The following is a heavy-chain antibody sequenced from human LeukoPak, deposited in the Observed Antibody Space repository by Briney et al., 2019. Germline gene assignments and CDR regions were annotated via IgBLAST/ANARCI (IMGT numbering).Heavy chain of an antibody. CDR1: GFTFSNYN. V-gene: IGHV3-21*01. D-gene: IGHD6-6*01. Sequence: GGSLRLSCAASGFTFSNYNMDWVRQAPGKGLEWVSSIRDSGSNVYYTDSVKGRFTISRDNAKNSLYLQMNSLRAEDTAVYYCAKEGRSSTPGYWGQGTLVTVSS. CDR3: AKEGRSSTPGY. J-gene: IGHJ4*02. CDR2: IRDSGSNV.